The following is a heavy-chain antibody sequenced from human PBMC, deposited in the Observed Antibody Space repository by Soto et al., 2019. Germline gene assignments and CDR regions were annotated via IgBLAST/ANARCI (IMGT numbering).Heavy chain of an antibody. J-gene: IGHJ4*02. CDR1: GGTFSSYA. CDR3: ARGGYDILTGYYNSRYFDY. D-gene: IGHD3-9*01. CDR2: IIPIFGTA. V-gene: IGHV1-69*06. Sequence: SVKVSCKASGGTFSSYAISWVRQAPGQGLEWMGGIIPIFGTANYAQKFQGRVTITADKSTSTAYMELSSLRSEDTAVYYCARGGYDILTGYYNSRYFDYWGQGTLVTVS.